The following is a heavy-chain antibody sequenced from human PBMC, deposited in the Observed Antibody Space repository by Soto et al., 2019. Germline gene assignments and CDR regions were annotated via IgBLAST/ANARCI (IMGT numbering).Heavy chain of an antibody. V-gene: IGHV3-23*01. CDR3: AKFEWESSSWEYYYYGMDV. J-gene: IGHJ6*02. CDR1: GFTFSSYA. CDR2: ISGSGGST. Sequence: GGSLRLSCAASGFTFSSYAMSWVRQAPGKGLEWVSAISGSGGSTYYADSVKGRFTISRDNSKNTLYLQMNSLRAEDTAVYYCAKFEWESSSWEYYYYGMDVWGQGTTVTVSS. D-gene: IGHD6-13*01.